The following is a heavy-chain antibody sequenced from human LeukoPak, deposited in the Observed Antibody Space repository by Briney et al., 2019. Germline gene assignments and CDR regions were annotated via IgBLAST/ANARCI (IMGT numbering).Heavy chain of an antibody. CDR1: GFTFSNYA. CDR2: ITGSGGNT. J-gene: IGHJ4*02. D-gene: IGHD3-9*01. Sequence: PGASLRLSCAASGFTFSNYAMSSVRQAPGKGLEWVSAITGSGGNTYYADSVKGRFTISRDNSKNTLYLQMNSLRDEDTAVYYCAKWGDFDVLTGYYVPDFWGQGTLITVSS. V-gene: IGHV3-23*01. CDR3: AKWGDFDVLTGYYVPDF.